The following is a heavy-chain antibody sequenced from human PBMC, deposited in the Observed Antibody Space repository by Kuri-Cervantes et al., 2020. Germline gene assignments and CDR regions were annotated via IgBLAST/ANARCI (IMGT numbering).Heavy chain of an antibody. CDR2: INHSGST. D-gene: IGHD6-25*01. J-gene: IGHJ5*02. V-gene: IGHV4-34*01. CDR3: ARGGSAAS. Sequence: SWVRQAPGKGLEWIGEINHSGSTNCNPSLKSRVTISVDTSKNQFSLKLSSVTAADTAVYYCARGGSAASWGQGILVTVSS.